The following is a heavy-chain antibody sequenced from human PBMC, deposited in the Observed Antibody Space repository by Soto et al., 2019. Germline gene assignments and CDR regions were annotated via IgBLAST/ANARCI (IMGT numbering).Heavy chain of an antibody. J-gene: IGHJ4*02. CDR1: GVSISSGNW. Sequence: SETLSLTCAVSGVSISSGNWWTWVRQTPQRGLEYIGEIFHDGTANYYPSFERRVAISVDTSKNQFSLKLTSVTAADTAIYFCARLVYDTRLNYMYFDFWGQRALVNVSS. D-gene: IGHD2-8*01. V-gene: IGHV4-4*02. CDR3: ARLVYDTRLNYMYFDF. CDR2: IFHDGTA.